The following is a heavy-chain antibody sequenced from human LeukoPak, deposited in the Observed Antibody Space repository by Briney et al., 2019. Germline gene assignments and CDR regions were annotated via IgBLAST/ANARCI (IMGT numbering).Heavy chain of an antibody. V-gene: IGHV3-53*04. Sequence: GGSLRLSCAASGFTVSSNYMSWVRQAPGKGLEWVSDIYSGASTYYAVSVKGPITTSRHKSKNKLYLQMNSLRAEDTAVYYCATGAPVAFSFSYWGQGTLVTVSS. CDR1: GFTVSSNY. CDR3: ATGAPVAFSFSY. D-gene: IGHD2-15*01. J-gene: IGHJ4*02. CDR2: IYSGAST.